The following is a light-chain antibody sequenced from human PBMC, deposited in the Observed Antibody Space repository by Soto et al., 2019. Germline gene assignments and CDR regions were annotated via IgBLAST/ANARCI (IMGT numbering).Light chain of an antibody. V-gene: IGKV1-5*01. Sequence: DIQLTKSPSTLSASVGDRVTITCRASQNIASWLAWYQHKPGQAHKVLIDGGSTVQSGVPSRFSGSGSGTEFTVTISTLQHDEFATYYCQRSNSYAGTVGQGTLMEIK. CDR2: GGS. CDR1: QNIASW. CDR3: QRSNSYAGT. J-gene: IGKJ1*01.